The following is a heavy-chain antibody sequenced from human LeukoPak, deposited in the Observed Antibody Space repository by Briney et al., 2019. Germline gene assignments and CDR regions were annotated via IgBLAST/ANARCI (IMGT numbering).Heavy chain of an antibody. CDR2: INPNSGGT. CDR3: AREVGITMIVAP. V-gene: IGHV1-2*02. J-gene: IGHJ4*02. Sequence: ASVKVSCKASGYTFTGYYMHWVRQAPGQGLEWMGWINPNSGGTNYAQKFQGRVTMTRDTSISTAYMELSRLRSDDTAVYYCAREVGITMIVAPWGQGTLVTVSS. CDR1: GYTFTGYY. D-gene: IGHD3-22*01.